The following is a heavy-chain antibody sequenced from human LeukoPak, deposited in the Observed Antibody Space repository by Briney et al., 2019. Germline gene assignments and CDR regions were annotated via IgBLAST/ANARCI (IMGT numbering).Heavy chain of an antibody. V-gene: IGHV4-4*02. CDR2: IYHSGST. CDR1: GGSISSSNW. J-gene: IGHJ3*02. Sequence: PSETLSLTCAVSGGSISSSNWWSWVRQPPGKGLEWIGEIYHSGSTNYNPSLKSRVTISVDESKNQFSLKLSSVTAADTAVYYCARSLGWWTDAFDIWGQGTMVTVSS. CDR3: ARSLGWWTDAFDI. D-gene: IGHD2-15*01.